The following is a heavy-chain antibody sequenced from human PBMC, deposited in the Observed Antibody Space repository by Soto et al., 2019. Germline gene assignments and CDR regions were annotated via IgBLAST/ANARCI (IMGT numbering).Heavy chain of an antibody. CDR3: ARPVNDVTTYDY. V-gene: IGHV3-7*01. Sequence: EVYLVESGGGLVQRGGSLRLSCAASGFSLSSHSMSWVRQARGKGLEWVASVKFDGSAEFYLDSVKGRFTISRDHAENILYLQMDNLRDEDTAVYYCARPVNDVTTYDYWGQGTLVTVSS. CDR2: VKFDGSAE. CDR1: GFSLSSHS. J-gene: IGHJ4*02. D-gene: IGHD1-1*01.